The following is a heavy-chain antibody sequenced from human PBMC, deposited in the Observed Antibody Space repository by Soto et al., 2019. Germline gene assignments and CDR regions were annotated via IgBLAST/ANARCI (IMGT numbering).Heavy chain of an antibody. CDR3: ARHDWIGGSGSFYSAPFHY. CDR2: IFYSVST. V-gene: IGHV4-39*01. CDR1: GGSISSSSYY. D-gene: IGHD3-10*01. Sequence: SETLSLTCTVSGGSISSSSYYWGWIRQPPGKGLEWIASIFYSVSTYFNPSLQSRVTISVDTSKNQFSLKLSSVTAADTAVYYCARHDWIGGSGSFYSAPFHYWGQGTLVTGSS. J-gene: IGHJ4*02.